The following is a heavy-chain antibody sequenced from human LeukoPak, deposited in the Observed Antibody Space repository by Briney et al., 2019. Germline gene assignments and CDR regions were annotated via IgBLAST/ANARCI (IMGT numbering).Heavy chain of an antibody. CDR3: ARDRGGSAFDI. CDR2: INSDGSST. CDR1: GFTFRSYC. Sequence: PGGSLRLSCAPSGFTFRSYCMHWVRQAPGKGLVWVSRINSDGSSTSYADSVKGRFTISRDNAKNTQYLQINSLRAEDTAVYHCARDRGGSAFDILGQGTMVTVSS. D-gene: IGHD3-10*01. V-gene: IGHV3-74*01. J-gene: IGHJ3*02.